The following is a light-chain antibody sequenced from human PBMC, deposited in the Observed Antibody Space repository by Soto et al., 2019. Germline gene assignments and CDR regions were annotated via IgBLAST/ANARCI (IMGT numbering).Light chain of an antibody. CDR3: QQNNKWPPVT. CDR2: GAS. CDR1: QTISND. V-gene: IGKV3-15*01. Sequence: EVVMTQSPATVSVSPGEGVTLSCRASQTISNDFAWYQQKPGQAPRRLIYGASTRATGVPARFSGGGSGTEFTLTIGSLQSEDFAFYYCQQNNKWPPVTFGGGTKVELK. J-gene: IGKJ4*01.